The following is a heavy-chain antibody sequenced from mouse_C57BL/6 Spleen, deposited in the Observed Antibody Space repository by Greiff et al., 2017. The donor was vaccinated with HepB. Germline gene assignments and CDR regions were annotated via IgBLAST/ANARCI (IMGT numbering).Heavy chain of an antibody. CDR2: ISNGGGST. Sequence: EVQGVESGGGLVQPGGSLKLSCAASGFTFSDYYMYWVRQTPEKRLEWVAYISNGGGSTYYPDTVKGRFTISRDNAKNTLYLQMSRLKSEDTAMYYCARHGDDYDEAMDYWGQGTSVTVSS. J-gene: IGHJ4*01. CDR3: ARHGDDYDEAMDY. D-gene: IGHD2-4*01. CDR1: GFTFSDYY. V-gene: IGHV5-12*01.